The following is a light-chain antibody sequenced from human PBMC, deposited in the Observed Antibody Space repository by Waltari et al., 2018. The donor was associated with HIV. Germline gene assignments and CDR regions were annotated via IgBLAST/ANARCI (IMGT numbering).Light chain of an antibody. CDR1: SSDVGGYNY. J-gene: IGLJ3*02. CDR2: DIS. V-gene: IGLV2-11*01. CDR3: CSYAGSHWV. Sequence: QSALTQPRSVSGSPGQSVTLSCTGTSSDVGGYNYVSWYQQPPGKAPKLMIYDISKRPSGVPDRFSGSKSDNTASLTISGLQAEDEAHYYCCSYAGSHWVFGGGTKLTVL.